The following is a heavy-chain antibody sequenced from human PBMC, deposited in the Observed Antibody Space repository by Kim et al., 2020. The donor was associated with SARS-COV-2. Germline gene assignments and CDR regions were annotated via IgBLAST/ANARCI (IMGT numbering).Heavy chain of an antibody. CDR2: IDPSDSYT. V-gene: IGHV5-10-1*01. J-gene: IGHJ4*02. CDR3: ARQEINCSGGSCYSEFDN. CDR1: VYRFTSYW. D-gene: IGHD2-15*01. Sequence: GESLKISCKGSVYRFTSYWISWVRQMPGKGLEWMGRIDPSDSYTNYSPAFQGHVTISADKSISTAYLQWSSLKASGTAMYYCARQEINCSGGSCYSEFDNRSQGTLVTVS.